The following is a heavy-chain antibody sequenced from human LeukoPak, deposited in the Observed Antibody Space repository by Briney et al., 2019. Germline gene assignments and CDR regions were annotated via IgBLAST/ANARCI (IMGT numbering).Heavy chain of an antibody. V-gene: IGHV3-23*01. D-gene: IGHD6-19*01. CDR2: ISYSGGST. J-gene: IGHJ4*02. CDR3: AESSRGWSDWDY. CDR1: GFTFSSYA. Sequence: GGSLRLSCAASGFTFSSYAMSWSRQAPGKGLEWVSAISYSGGSTYYADSMKGRFTISRDNSKNTLYLQINSLRAEDTAIYYCAESSRGWSDWDYWGQGTLVTVSS.